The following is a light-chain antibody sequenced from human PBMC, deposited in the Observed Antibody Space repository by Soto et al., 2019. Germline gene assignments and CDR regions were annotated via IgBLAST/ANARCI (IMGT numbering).Light chain of an antibody. J-gene: IGKJ5*01. Sequence: EIVLTQSPGTLSLSPGERATLSCRASQSVSNNYLAWYQQKPGQAPRLLIYGASNRATGIPDRFSGSGSGTDFTLTISSLQSEDFAVYYCQQYNNWPFTFGQGTRLEIK. CDR3: QQYNNWPFT. CDR1: QSVSNNY. CDR2: GAS. V-gene: IGKV3-20*01.